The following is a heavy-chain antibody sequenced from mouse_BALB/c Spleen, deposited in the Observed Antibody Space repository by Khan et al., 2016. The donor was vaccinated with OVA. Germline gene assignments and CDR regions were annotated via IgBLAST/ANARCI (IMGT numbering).Heavy chain of an antibody. CDR1: GFSLTSYG. Sequence: QVQLKESGPGLVAPSQSLSITCTVSGFSLTSYGLHWVRQPPGKGLEWLGIIWAGGSTNYNSALMSRLSISKDTSKSQVFVKMISLQTDDTAMYYCARDHGNTYEYFDYWGQGTTLTVSS. D-gene: IGHD1-1*01. CDR3: ARDHGNTYEYFDY. CDR2: IWAGGST. J-gene: IGHJ2*01. V-gene: IGHV2-9*02.